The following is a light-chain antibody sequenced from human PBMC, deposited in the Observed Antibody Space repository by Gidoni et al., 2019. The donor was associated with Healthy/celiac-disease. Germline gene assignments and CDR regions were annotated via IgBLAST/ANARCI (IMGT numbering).Light chain of an antibody. J-gene: IGKJ1*01. V-gene: IGKV1-39*01. Sequence: DIHMTQSPSSLSASVGDRVTITGRASQSISSYLNWYQQKPGKAPKLLIYAASSLQSGVPSRFSVSGDGTDFTRTISSLQPEDFATYYCQQSYSTRWTFGQXTKVEIK. CDR3: QQSYSTRWT. CDR2: AAS. CDR1: QSISSY.